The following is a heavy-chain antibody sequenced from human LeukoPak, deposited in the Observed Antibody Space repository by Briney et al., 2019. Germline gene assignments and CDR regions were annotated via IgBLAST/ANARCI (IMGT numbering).Heavy chain of an antibody. V-gene: IGHV3-21*01. D-gene: IGHD3-22*01. Sequence: GGSLRLSCAMSGITFSNYGMTWVRQAPGTGLEWVSSISSSSSYIYYADSVKGRFTISRDNAKNSLYLQMNSLRAEDTAVYYCARARGPYYYDSSGYYSRPALCGMDVWGQGTTVTVSS. CDR1: GITFSNYG. CDR3: ARARGPYYYDSSGYYSRPALCGMDV. CDR2: ISSSSSYI. J-gene: IGHJ6*02.